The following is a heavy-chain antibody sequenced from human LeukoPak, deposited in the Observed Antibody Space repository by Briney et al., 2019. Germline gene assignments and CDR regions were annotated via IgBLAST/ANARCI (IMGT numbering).Heavy chain of an antibody. CDR2: IYYSGST. V-gene: IGHV4-61*01. J-gene: IGHJ4*02. CDR1: GYSISSGYY. CDR3: ATQQAAVDY. D-gene: IGHD6-13*01. Sequence: SETLSLTCTVSGYSISSGYYWSWIRQPPGKGLEWIGYIYYSGSTNYNPSLKSRVTISVDTSKNQFSLKLSSVTAADTAVYYCATQQAAVDYWGQGTLVTVSS.